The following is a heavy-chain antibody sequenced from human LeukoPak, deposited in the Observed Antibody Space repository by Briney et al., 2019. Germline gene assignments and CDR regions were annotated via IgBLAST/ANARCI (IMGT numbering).Heavy chain of an antibody. Sequence: GASVKVSCKASGGTFSSYAISWVRQAPGQGLEWMGGIIPIFGTANYAQKFQGRVTITADESTSTAYVELSSLRSEDTAVYYCARGNLERTYYDILTGTYGMDVWGKGTTVTVSS. CDR3: ARGNLERTYYDILTGTYGMDV. CDR1: GGTFSSYA. D-gene: IGHD3-9*01. CDR2: IIPIFGTA. J-gene: IGHJ6*04. V-gene: IGHV1-69*13.